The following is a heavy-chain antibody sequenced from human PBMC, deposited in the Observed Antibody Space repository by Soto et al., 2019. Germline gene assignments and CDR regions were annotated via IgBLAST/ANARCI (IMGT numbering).Heavy chain of an antibody. CDR3: ARGGIQLSYAFDY. D-gene: IGHD1-1*01. J-gene: IGHJ4*02. CDR1: GSSSSNFY. Sequence: LSLTCSASGSSSSNFYWSWIRQSAGKGLEWIGRIYTSGATSYNPSLKSRVTMSVDTSQTQMSLSVRSVTAADTAVYFCARGGIQLSYAFDYWGPGILVTISS. V-gene: IGHV4-4*07. CDR2: IYTSGAT.